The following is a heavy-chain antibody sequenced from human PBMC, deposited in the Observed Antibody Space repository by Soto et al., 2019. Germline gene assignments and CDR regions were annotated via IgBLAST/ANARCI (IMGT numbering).Heavy chain of an antibody. CDR2: INAGNGNT. J-gene: IGHJ3*02. Sequence: ASLKFSCKSSGYTFTSYAMHWVRQAPGQRLEWMGWINAGNGNTKYSQKFQGRVTITRDTSASTAYMELSSLRSEDTAVYYCARVYYDSSGYPSDAFDIWGQGTMVTVSS. D-gene: IGHD3-22*01. CDR3: ARVYYDSSGYPSDAFDI. CDR1: GYTFTSYA. V-gene: IGHV1-3*01.